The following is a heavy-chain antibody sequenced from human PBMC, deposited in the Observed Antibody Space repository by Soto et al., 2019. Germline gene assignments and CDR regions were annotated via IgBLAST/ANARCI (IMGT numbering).Heavy chain of an antibody. D-gene: IGHD1-7*01. CDR1: VGSISSYY. Sequence: PSETLSLTCTVSVGSISSYYWSWIRQPPGKGLEWIGYIYYSGSTNYNPSLKSRVTISVDTSKNQFSLKLSSVTAADTAVYYCARGERTNWNYVYWGQGTLVTVS. J-gene: IGHJ4*02. CDR3: ARGERTNWNYVY. CDR2: IYYSGST. V-gene: IGHV4-59*01.